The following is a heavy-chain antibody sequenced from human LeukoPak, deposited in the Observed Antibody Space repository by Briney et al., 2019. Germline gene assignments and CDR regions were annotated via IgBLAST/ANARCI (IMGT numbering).Heavy chain of an antibody. J-gene: IGHJ4*02. CDR3: AREYSSGWGFNY. D-gene: IGHD6-19*01. Sequence: PGGSLRLSCAASGFTFSSYGMNWVRQAPGKGLEWVSSISSRSGDRYYADSVKGRFTISIDNAKKSLYLQMNSLRAEDTAVYYCAREYSSGWGFNYWGQGTLVTVSS. CDR1: GFTFSSYG. CDR2: ISSRSGDR. V-gene: IGHV3-21*01.